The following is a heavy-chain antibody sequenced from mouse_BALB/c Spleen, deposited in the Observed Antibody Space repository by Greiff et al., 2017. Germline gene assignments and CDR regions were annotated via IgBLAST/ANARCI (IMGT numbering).Heavy chain of an antibody. Sequence: EVMLVESGGGLVKPGGSLKFSCAASGFTFSDYYMYWVRQTPEKRLEWVATISDGGSYTYYPDSVKGRFTISRDNDKNNLYLQMSSLKSEDTAMYYCARASHYYGSSSFAYWGQGTLVTVSA. V-gene: IGHV5-4*02. CDR1: GFTFSDYY. J-gene: IGHJ3*01. CDR2: ISDGGSYT. CDR3: ARASHYYGSSSFAY. D-gene: IGHD1-1*01.